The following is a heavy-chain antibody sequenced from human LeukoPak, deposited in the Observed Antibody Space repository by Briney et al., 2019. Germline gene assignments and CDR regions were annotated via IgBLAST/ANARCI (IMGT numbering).Heavy chain of an antibody. D-gene: IGHD6-13*01. J-gene: IGHJ6*03. V-gene: IGHV1-2*02. CDR3: ARDQMAAAGTRSYYYYYMDV. CDR1: GYTFTGYY. Sequence: ASVKVSCKASGYTFTGYYMHWARQAPGQGLEWMGWINPNSGGTNYAQKFQGRVTMTRDTSISTAYMELSRLRSDDTAVYYCARDQMAAAGTRSYYYYYMDVWGKGTTVTVSS. CDR2: INPNSGGT.